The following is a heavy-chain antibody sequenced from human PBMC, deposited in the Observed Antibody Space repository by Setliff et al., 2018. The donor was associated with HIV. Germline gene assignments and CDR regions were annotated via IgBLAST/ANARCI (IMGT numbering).Heavy chain of an antibody. Sequence: SETLSLTCNVSGASISGYYWSWIRQPPGKGLELIGYISYTGSTNYNPSLKSRVTISVDTSKNQFSLKLSSVTAADTAVYYCARGPNYDFWSGYYYYYYYMDVWGKGTTVTVSS. CDR2: ISYTGST. V-gene: IGHV4-59*08. J-gene: IGHJ6*03. D-gene: IGHD3-3*01. CDR1: GASISGYY. CDR3: ARGPNYDFWSGYYYYYYYMDV.